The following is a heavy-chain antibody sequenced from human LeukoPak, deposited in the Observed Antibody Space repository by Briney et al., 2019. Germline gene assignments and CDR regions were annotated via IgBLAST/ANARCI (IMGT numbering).Heavy chain of an antibody. V-gene: IGHV3-48*03. CDR2: IGTIGSPI. J-gene: IGHJ4*02. Sequence: PGGSLRLCCAASGFTFRSFEMNWVRQAPGKGLEWFSYIGTIGSPIYYADSVKGRFTISRDNARNSLCLQMNSLRVEDTAVYYCASFYDSSGRDYWGQGTLVTVSS. CDR3: ASFYDSSGRDY. D-gene: IGHD3-22*01. CDR1: GFTFRSFE.